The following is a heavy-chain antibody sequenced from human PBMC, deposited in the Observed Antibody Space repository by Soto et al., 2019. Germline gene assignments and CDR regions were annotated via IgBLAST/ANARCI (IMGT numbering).Heavy chain of an antibody. CDR3: ARMGPRAARPSY. V-gene: IGHV3-11*01. CDR2: VSSSGTTM. Sequence: QVQLAESGGGLVEPGGYLRISCAASGFTFSDYDMSGIRQSPGKGLEWVSFVSSSGTTMYFAESVKGRFTISRDNAKNSLYLQMNSLRAEDTAVYYCARMGPRAARPSYWGQGTLVTVSS. CDR1: GFTFSDYD. J-gene: IGHJ4*02. D-gene: IGHD6-6*01.